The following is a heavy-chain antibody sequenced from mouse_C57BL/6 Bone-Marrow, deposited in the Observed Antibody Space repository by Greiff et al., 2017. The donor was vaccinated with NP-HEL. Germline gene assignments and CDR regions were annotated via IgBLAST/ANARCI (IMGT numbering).Heavy chain of an antibody. Sequence: EVQLQQSGPELVKPGASVKISCKASGYTFTDYYMNWVKQSHGKSLEWIGDINPNNGGTSYNQKFKGKATLTVDKSSSTAYMELRSLTSEDSAVYYCAMIYYEYDYYFEVWGTGTTVTVAA. CDR3: AMIYYEYDYYFEV. CDR1: GYTFTDYY. D-gene: IGHD2-4*01. CDR2: INPNNGGT. V-gene: IGHV1-26*01. J-gene: IGHJ1*03.